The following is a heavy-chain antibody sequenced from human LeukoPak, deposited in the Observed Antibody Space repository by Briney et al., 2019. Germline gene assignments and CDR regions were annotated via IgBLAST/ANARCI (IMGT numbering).Heavy chain of an antibody. J-gene: IGHJ4*02. CDR2: FSAT. D-gene: IGHD2-2*01. Sequence: FSATNYAQKFQGRLTISADDSTSTAYMELSSLRSEDTAVYYCARWAGHCSSTSCYERPFDYWGQGTLVTVSS. V-gene: IGHV1-69*01. CDR3: ARWAGHCSSTSCYERPFDY.